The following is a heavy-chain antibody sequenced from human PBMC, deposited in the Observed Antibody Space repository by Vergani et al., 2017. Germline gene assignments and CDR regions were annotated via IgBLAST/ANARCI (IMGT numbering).Heavy chain of an antibody. CDR1: GFTFSSYA. CDR3: AKGANYGDKRSYYYYGMDV. CDR2: ISGSGGST. V-gene: IGHV3-23*01. D-gene: IGHD4-17*01. Sequence: EVQLLESGGGLVQPGGSLRLSCAASGFTFSSYAMSWVRQAPGRGLEWVSAISGSGGSTDYADSVKGRFTISRDNSKNTLYLKMNSLRAEDTAVYYCAKGANYGDKRSYYYYGMDVWGQGTTVTVSS. J-gene: IGHJ6*02.